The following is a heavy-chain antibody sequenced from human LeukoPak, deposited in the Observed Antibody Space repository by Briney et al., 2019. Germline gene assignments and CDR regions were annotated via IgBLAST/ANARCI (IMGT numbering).Heavy chain of an antibody. J-gene: IGHJ4*02. D-gene: IGHD6-13*01. CDR3: ARRLSSSWSTFDY. Sequence: GESLKISCKGSGYSFTSYWIGWVRQMPGKGLEWMGIIYPDDSDTRYSPSFQSQVTISADKSISTAYLQWSSLKASDTAMYYCARRLSSSWSTFDYWGQGTLVTVSS. CDR2: IYPDDSDT. V-gene: IGHV5-51*01. CDR1: GYSFTSYW.